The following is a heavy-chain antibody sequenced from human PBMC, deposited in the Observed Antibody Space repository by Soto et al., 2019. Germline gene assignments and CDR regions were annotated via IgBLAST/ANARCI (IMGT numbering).Heavy chain of an antibody. CDR1: GCTFSGFY. Sequence: GXSVKVSCKASGCTFSGFYMHWVRQAPGQVLECMGRVHXNSGGXQSAQTFQGRXXMTRDTSXXKASLELSRLTSHQTALYYCASAAVTGTAGLDFCGQGTQVTVSS. V-gene: IGHV1-2*06. CDR3: ASAAVTGTAGLDF. CDR2: VHXNSGGX. J-gene: IGHJ4*02. D-gene: IGHD6-19*01.